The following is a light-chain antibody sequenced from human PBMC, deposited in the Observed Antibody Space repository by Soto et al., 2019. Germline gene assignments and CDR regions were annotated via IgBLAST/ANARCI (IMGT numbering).Light chain of an antibody. V-gene: IGLV2-14*01. CDR3: SSYTGSSTYVV. CDR2: DVS. Sequence: QSALTQPASVSGSPGQSITISCTGTSSDVGGYNYVSWYQQHPGKAPKLMIYDVSNRPSGVSNRFSGSKSGNTASLTISGLQAEDEADYYCSSYTGSSTYVVFGGGTQL. CDR1: SSDVGGYNY. J-gene: IGLJ2*01.